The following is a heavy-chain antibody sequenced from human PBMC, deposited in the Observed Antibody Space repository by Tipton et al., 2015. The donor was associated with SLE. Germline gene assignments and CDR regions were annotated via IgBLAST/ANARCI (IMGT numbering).Heavy chain of an antibody. CDR1: GGTISTNY. D-gene: IGHD2-2*02. V-gene: IGHV4-59*12. J-gene: IGHJ6*03. CDR2: ISDGGGT. Sequence: TLSLTCSVSGGTISTNYWIWIRQPPGKGLEWIGYISDGGGTNYNPSLKSRVTISLDPAKNEFSLKLTSVTAADTAVYYCAREVGDCSSTSCYIYMDVWGKGTTVTVSS. CDR3: AREVGDCSSTSCYIYMDV.